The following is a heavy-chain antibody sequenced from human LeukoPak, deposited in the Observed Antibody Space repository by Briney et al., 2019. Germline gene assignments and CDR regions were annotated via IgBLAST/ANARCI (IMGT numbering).Heavy chain of an antibody. CDR1: GFTFSSYE. CDR2: ISYDGSNK. Sequence: PGGPLRLSCAASGFTFSSYEMHWVRQAPGKGLEWVAAISYDGSNKYHADSVKGRFTISRDNSKNTLYLQMNSLRAEDTAVYYCAADTTADYWGQGTLVTVSS. V-gene: IGHV3-30-3*01. CDR3: AADTTADY. J-gene: IGHJ4*02. D-gene: IGHD1-26*01.